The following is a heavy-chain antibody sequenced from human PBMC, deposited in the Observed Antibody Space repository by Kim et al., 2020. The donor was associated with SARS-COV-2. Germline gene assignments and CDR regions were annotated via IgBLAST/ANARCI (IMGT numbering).Heavy chain of an antibody. V-gene: IGHV5-51*01. CDR1: GYSFTSYW. CDR3: ARHEDSYGYGQDYGGNSGEAGMDV. Sequence: GESLKISCKGSGYSFTSYWIGWVRQMPGKGLEWMGIIYPGDSDTRYSPSFQGQVTISADKSISTAYLQWSSLKASDTAMYYCARHEDSYGYGQDYGGNSGEAGMDVWGQGTTVTVSS. CDR2: IYPGDSDT. D-gene: IGHD5-18*01. J-gene: IGHJ6*02.